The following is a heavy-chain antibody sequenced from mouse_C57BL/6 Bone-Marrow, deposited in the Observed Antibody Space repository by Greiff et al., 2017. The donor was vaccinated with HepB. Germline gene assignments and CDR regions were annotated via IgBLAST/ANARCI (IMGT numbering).Heavy chain of an antibody. V-gene: IGHV5-4*01. J-gene: IGHJ3*01. CDR1: GFTFSSYA. CDR3: ARDSLYDYDGFAY. Sequence: DVKLVESGGGLVKPGGSLKLSCAASGFTFSSYAMSWVRQTPEKRLEWVATISDGGSYTYYPDNVKGRFTISRDNAKNNMYLQMSHLKSENTAMYYCARDSLYDYDGFAYWGQGTLVTVSA. D-gene: IGHD2-4*01. CDR2: ISDGGSYT.